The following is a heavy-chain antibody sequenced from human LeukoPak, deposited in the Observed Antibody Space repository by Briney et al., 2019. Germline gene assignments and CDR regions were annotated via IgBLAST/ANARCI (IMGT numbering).Heavy chain of an antibody. D-gene: IGHD2-21*02. CDR3: AGSSCGGNCYSGFDY. CDR2: ISGSGSST. CDR1: GFTLSSYA. V-gene: IGHV3-23*01. J-gene: IGHJ4*02. Sequence: GGSLRLSCAASGFTLSSYAMAWVRQAPGKGLQWVSAISGSGSSTYYADSVKGRFTISRDNSKNTLFLQMNSLRAEDTAVYYCAGSSCGGNCYSGFDYWGQGVLVTVSS.